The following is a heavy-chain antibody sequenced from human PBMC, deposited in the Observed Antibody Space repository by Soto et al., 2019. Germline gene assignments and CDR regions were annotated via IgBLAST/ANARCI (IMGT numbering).Heavy chain of an antibody. Sequence: QVHLQESGPQLVKPSQPLSLTCTVSGGPVRDAYSYWTWIRQPPGKGLEWMGYLSYTGSTYYNPSLRNRATISLDESPNPFLLRLRSVTAADTAVYYWARELEGGVFDIWGRGTLVTVSS. J-gene: IGHJ3*02. CDR3: ARELEGGVFDI. V-gene: IGHV4-30-4*01. CDR2: LSYTGST. D-gene: IGHD2-8*02. CDR1: GGPVRDAYSY.